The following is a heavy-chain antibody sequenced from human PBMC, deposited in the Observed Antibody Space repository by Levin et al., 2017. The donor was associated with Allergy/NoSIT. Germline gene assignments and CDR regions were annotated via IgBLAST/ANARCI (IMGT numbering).Heavy chain of an antibody. CDR2: INLNSAGT. CDR1: GYTFTDYY. D-gene: IGHD1-26*01. CDR3: ANSRFAWELPSD. J-gene: IGHJ4*02. Sequence: NTGGSLRLSCKASGYTFTDYYMNWVRQAPGQGLEWMGSINLNSAGTNYAQRFQGRVTMTRDTSIRTGKMDLSRLKPDDTAMYYCANSRFAWELPSDWGQGTLVTVSS. V-gene: IGHV1-2*02.